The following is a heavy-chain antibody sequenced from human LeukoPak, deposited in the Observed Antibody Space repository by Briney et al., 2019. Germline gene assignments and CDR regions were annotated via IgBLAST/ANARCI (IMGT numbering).Heavy chain of an antibody. J-gene: IGHJ6*02. Sequence: SETLSLTCTVSGGSISSYYWSWIRQPPGKGLEWIGYIYYSGSTNYNPSLKSRATISVGTSKNQFPLKLSSVTAADTAVYYCARSKSERYYYYGMDVWGQGTTVTVSS. V-gene: IGHV4-59*01. CDR1: GGSISSYY. CDR2: IYYSGST. CDR3: ARSKSERYYYYGMDV.